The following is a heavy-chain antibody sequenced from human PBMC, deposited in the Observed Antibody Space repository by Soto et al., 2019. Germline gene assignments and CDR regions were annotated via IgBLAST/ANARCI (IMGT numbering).Heavy chain of an antibody. D-gene: IGHD3-9*01. J-gene: IGHJ3*02. V-gene: IGHV4-30-4*01. CDR3: ASARGXYDILTGYFHDAFDI. CDR1: GDSISSGDYY. CDR2: IYYSGST. Sequence: SETLSLTCTVSGDSISSGDYYWSWIRQPPGKGLEWIGYIYYSGSTYYNPSLKSRVTISVDTSKNQFSLKLSSVTAADTAVYYCASARGXYDILTGYFHDAFDIWGQGTMVTVSS.